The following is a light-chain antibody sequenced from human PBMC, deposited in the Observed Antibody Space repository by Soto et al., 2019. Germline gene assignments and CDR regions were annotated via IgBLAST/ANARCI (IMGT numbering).Light chain of an antibody. CDR2: EVS. CDR1: SSDVGGYNY. J-gene: IGLJ1*01. Sequence: QSALTQPPSASGSPGQSVTISCTGTSSDVGGYNYISWYQHHPGKAPKLMIYEVSQRPSGVPDRFSGSKSGNTASLTVSGLQAEDEADYYCTSYKGSNTRGVFGSGTKVTVL. V-gene: IGLV2-8*01. CDR3: TSYKGSNTRGV.